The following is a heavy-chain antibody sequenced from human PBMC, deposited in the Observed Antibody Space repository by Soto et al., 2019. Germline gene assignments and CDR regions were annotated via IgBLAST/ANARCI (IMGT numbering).Heavy chain of an antibody. CDR3: AAEGGHCSGGSCEEYYYYGMDV. V-gene: IGHV1-58*01. Sequence: ASVKVSCKASGFTFTSSAVQWVRQARGQRLEWIGWIVVGSGNTNYAQKFQERVTITRDMSTSTAYMELSSLRSEDTAVYYCAAEGGHCSGGSCEEYYYYGMDVWGQGTTVTVSS. D-gene: IGHD2-15*01. J-gene: IGHJ6*02. CDR2: IVVGSGNT. CDR1: GFTFTSSA.